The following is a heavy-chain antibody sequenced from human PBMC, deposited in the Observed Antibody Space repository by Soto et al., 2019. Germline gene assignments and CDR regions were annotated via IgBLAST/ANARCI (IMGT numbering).Heavy chain of an antibody. J-gene: IGHJ4*02. CDR3: ARDAPWGSKGGGRRGFDY. CDR2: TYYRSKWYN. V-gene: IGHV6-1*01. CDR1: GDSVSSNSAA. D-gene: IGHD3-16*01. Sequence: SQTLSLTCAISGDSVSSNSAAWNWIRQSPSRGLEWLGRTYYRSKWYNDYAVSVKSRITINPVTSKNQFSLQLNSVTPEDTAVDDCARDAPWGSKGGGRRGFDYWGQGTLVTVSS.